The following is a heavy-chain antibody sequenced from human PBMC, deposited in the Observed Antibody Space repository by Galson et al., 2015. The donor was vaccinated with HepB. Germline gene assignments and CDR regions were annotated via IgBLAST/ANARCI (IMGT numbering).Heavy chain of an antibody. D-gene: IGHD2-15*01. CDR2: ISNSGRST. V-gene: IGHV3-23*01. CDR3: AKGICRDGSCADDY. CDR1: GFPFSRYV. J-gene: IGHJ4*02. Sequence: SLRLSCAASGFPFSRYVMRWVRQAPGKGLEWVSAISNSGRSTYYADSVKGRFSISRDNSKNTLYLQMNSLRAEDTAVYYCAKGICRDGSCADDYWGQGTLVTVAS.